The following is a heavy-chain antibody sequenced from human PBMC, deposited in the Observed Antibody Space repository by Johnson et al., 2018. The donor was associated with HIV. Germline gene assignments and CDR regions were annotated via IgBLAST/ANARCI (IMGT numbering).Heavy chain of an antibody. CDR1: GFTFDDYA. Sequence: QVQLVESGGGVVQPGRSLRLSCAASGFTFDDYAMHWVRQAPGKGLEWVSVIYSGGSTYYADSVKGRFTISRDNSKNTLYLQMNSLRAEDTALYYCARLTSGAFDIWGPGTMVTVSS. D-gene: IGHD1-14*01. CDR3: ARLTSGAFDI. J-gene: IGHJ3*02. V-gene: IGHV3-NL1*01. CDR2: IYSGGST.